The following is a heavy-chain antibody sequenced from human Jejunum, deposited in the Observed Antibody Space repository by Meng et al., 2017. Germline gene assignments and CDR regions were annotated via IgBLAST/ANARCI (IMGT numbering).Heavy chain of an antibody. J-gene: IGHJ1*01. Sequence: KEWGPGLVKPAQTLSLPCPVSGGSMNSDGHYWSWIRQDPGKGLEWIGYIHYSGGTYYNPSLKSRVTISVDTSKNQFSLKLNSVSAADTAVYYCARATAGNSEYFQNWGQGTLVTVSS. D-gene: IGHD4-23*01. V-gene: IGHV4-31*03. CDR2: IHYSGGT. CDR3: ARATAGNSEYFQN. CDR1: GGSMNSDGHY.